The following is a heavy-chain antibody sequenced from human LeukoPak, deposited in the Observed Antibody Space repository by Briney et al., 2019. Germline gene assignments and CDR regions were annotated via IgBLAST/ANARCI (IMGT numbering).Heavy chain of an antibody. CDR1: GFTFSSYA. Sequence: GRSLRLSCAASGFTFSSYAMHWVRQAPGKGLEWVAVISYDGSNKYYADSVKGRFTISRDNSKNTLYLQMNSLRAEDTAVYYCARGQVTNIPLAYWGQGTLVTVSS. CDR2: ISYDGSNK. V-gene: IGHV3-30*04. D-gene: IGHD4-17*01. CDR3: ARGQVTNIPLAY. J-gene: IGHJ4*02.